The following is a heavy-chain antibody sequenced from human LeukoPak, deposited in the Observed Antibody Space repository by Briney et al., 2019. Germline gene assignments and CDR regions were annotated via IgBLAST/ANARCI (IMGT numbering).Heavy chain of an antibody. V-gene: IGHV3-23*01. CDR2: TSGSGGST. J-gene: IGHJ4*02. Sequence: GGSLRLSCAASRFTFSSYAMSWVRQAPGKGLEWVSATSGSGGSTYNADSVKGRFTISRDNSKNTLYLQMNSLRAEDTAVYYCAKHTEAVNLSAYYFDYWGQGTLVTVSS. CDR3: AKHTEAVNLSAYYFDY. CDR1: RFTFSSYA. D-gene: IGHD2-15*01.